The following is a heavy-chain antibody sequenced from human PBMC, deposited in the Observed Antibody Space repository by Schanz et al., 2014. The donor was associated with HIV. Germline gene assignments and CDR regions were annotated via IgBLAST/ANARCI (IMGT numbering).Heavy chain of an antibody. CDR3: ASDLSVYSSSSSV. D-gene: IGHD6-13*01. V-gene: IGHV1-2*02. CDR1: GYIFIDYY. CDR2: IKPNSGDT. Sequence: QVQLVQSGDEVKKPGASVKVSCKASGYIFIDYYIHWVRQAPGQGPEWMGYIKPNSGDTFYAQKFRGRVTMTRDTSISTAYMELSRLRSDDTAVYYCASDLSVYSSSSSVWGQGTTVTVSS. J-gene: IGHJ6*02.